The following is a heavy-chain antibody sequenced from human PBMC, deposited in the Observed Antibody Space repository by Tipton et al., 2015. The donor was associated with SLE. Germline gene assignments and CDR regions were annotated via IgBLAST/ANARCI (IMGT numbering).Heavy chain of an antibody. CDR3: ARDRGYCSGGSCRGMDV. CDR1: GGSIRNYY. V-gene: IGHV4-59*01. D-gene: IGHD2-15*01. Sequence: LRLSCTVSGGSIRNYYWSWLRQPPGKGLEWIGYIYHNESPTYNPSLRGRVAMSVATSQNQVSLKLSSVTAADTAVYFCARDRGYCSGGSCRGMDVWGQGATVTVS. J-gene: IGHJ6*02. CDR2: IYHNESP.